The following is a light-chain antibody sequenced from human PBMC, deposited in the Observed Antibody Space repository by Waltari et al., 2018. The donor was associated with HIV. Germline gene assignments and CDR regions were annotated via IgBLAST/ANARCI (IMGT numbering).Light chain of an antibody. V-gene: IGLV2-8*01. J-gene: IGLJ1*01. Sequence: QSALTQPPSASGSPGQSVTISCTGTSSDVGGYNYVSWYQQHPGKAPKLMIYEVSKGPSGVPVRFSGSMSGNTASLTVSGLQAEDEADYYCSSYAGRNNFNVFGTGTKVTVL. CDR2: EVS. CDR1: SSDVGGYNY. CDR3: SSYAGRNNFNV.